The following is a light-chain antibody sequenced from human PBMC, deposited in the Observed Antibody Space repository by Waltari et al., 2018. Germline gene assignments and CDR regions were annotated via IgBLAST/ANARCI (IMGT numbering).Light chain of an antibody. Sequence: SYVLTQPPSVSVAPGQPARLTCEGNNIGSKSVHWYQQKPGQAPVLVVFNDSDRPSGIPERFSGSNSGNTATLTISSVEAGDEADLYCQVWDSSSDHRVFGGGTKLTVL. CDR3: QVWDSSSDHRV. V-gene: IGLV3-21*02. CDR2: NDS. CDR1: NIGSKS. J-gene: IGLJ3*02.